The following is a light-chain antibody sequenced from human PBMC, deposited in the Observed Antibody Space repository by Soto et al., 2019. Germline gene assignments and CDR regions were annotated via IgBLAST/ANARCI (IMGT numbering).Light chain of an antibody. CDR3: QQDYNLPLT. Sequence: EIMLTQSPGTLSLSPGERATLSFRASQSVSSSYLSWYQQKPGQAPRLLIYGASTRATGIPARFSGSGSGTDFTLTISSLQPEDFAVYYCQQDYNLPLTFGGGSKVDIK. V-gene: IGKV3D-7*01. CDR2: GAS. J-gene: IGKJ4*01. CDR1: QSVSSSY.